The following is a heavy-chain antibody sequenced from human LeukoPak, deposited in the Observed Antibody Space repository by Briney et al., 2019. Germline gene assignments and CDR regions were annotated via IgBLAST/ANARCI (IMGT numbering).Heavy chain of an antibody. J-gene: IGHJ4*02. CDR2: IYYSGTT. Sequence: PSETLSLTCAVYGGSFSGYYWGWIRQPPGKGLEWIGSIYYSGTTYYNPSLKSRVTISVDTSKTQYSLKLSSVTAADTAVYFCARRQFYFDASVYRAAFDYWGQGTLVTVSS. D-gene: IGHD5/OR15-5a*01. CDR3: ARRQFYFDASVYRAAFDY. V-gene: IGHV4-34*01. CDR1: GGSFSGYY.